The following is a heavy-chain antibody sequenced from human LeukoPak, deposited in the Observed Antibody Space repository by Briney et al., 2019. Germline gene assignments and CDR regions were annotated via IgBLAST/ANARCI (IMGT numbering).Heavy chain of an antibody. J-gene: IGHJ5*02. V-gene: IGHV1-69*13. CDR1: GGTFSSYA. CDR3: ARVMFTSYNWFDP. D-gene: IGHD3-10*02. Sequence: SVKVSCKASGGTFSSYAISWVRQAPGQGLEWMGGIIPIFGTVNYAQKFQGRVTITADESTSTAYMELSSLRSEDTAVYYCARVMFTSYNWFDPWGQGTLVTVSS. CDR2: IIPIFGTV.